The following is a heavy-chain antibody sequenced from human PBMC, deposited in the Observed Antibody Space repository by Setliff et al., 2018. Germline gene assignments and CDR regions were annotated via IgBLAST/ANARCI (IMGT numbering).Heavy chain of an antibody. V-gene: IGHV4-39*07. CDR3: ARGWAALGIIGY. CDR2: IYYSGSA. Sequence: PSETLSLTCTVSGGSISSSSYYWGWIRQPPGKGLEWIGSIYYSGSAYYNPSPKSRVTISVDTSKNQFSLKLSSVTAADTAVYYCARGWAALGIIGYWGQGTLVTVSS. D-gene: IGHD7-27*01. J-gene: IGHJ4*02. CDR1: GGSISSSSYY.